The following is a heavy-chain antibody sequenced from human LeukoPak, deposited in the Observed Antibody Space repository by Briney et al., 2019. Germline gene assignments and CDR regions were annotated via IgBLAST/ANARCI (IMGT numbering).Heavy chain of an antibody. J-gene: IGHJ4*02. CDR2: ISSSSFTI. D-gene: IGHD3-22*01. V-gene: IGHV3-48*01. CDR1: GFTFSSYS. Sequence: GGSLRLSCAASGFTFSSYSMNWVRQAPGKGLEWVSHISSSSFTIHYTDSVEGRFTVSRDNAKNTLYLQMNSLRAEDTAVYYCARNHYESNGVYNGDDYWGQGTLVTVSS. CDR3: ARNHYESNGVYNGDDY.